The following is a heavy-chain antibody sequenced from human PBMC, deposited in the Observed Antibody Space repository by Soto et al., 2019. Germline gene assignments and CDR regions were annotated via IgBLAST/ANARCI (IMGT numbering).Heavy chain of an antibody. CDR3: ARRDVACISTSCHLGY. J-gene: IGHJ4*02. V-gene: IGHV4-61*01. CDR1: GGSVSSGTHY. D-gene: IGHD2-2*01. Sequence: QVQLQESGPGLVKPSETLSLTCTVSGGSVSSGTHYWNWIRQPPGKGLEWVGYIYYSGSTNYNPSLQSRVIRSVDTSKTQFSLKVSSVTAADTAVYYCARRDVACISTSCHLGYWGQRTLVTVSS. CDR2: IYYSGST.